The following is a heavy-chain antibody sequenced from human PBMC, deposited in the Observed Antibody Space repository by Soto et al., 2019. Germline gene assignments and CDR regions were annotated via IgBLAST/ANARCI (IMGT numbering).Heavy chain of an antibody. Sequence: ASVKVSCKASGYTFNTYGISWVRQAPGQGHERMGWISAYNGNTNSAQNFQGRVTTTTDTSTDTGYMELRSLTSDDTAVYYCARDNGVVGPAGPLAVWGQGTMVTVSS. V-gene: IGHV1-18*04. D-gene: IGHD1-26*01. CDR2: ISAYNGNT. CDR3: ARDNGVVGPAGPLAV. J-gene: IGHJ3*01. CDR1: GYTFNTYG.